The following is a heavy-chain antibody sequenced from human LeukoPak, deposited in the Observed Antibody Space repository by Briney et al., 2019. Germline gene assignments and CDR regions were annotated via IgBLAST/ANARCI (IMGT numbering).Heavy chain of an antibody. J-gene: IGHJ4*02. Sequence: GGSLRLSCEASGFTFSNFAMNWVRQAPGKGLEWISFISSGGTTISYVESVRGRFTISRDNARNSLFLQMNSLRVEDTAVYYCARDLMPYVDPEYFDHWGQGTLVTVSS. D-gene: IGHD3-9*01. V-gene: IGHV3-48*03. CDR2: ISSGGTTI. CDR3: ARDLMPYVDPEYFDH. CDR1: GFTFSNFA.